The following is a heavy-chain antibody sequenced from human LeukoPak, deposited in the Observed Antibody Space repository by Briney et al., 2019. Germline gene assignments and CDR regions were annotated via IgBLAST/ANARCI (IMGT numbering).Heavy chain of an antibody. CDR3: AKDSNSGYVSVGPDY. Sequence: GGSLRLSCQTSGFVFSNYGMHWVRQAPGKGLEWVAFVRYDESNEYYADSVKGRFTISRDNSRNTLYPQMNSLRAEDTGVYSCAKDSNSGYVSVGPDYWGLGTLVTVSS. D-gene: IGHD5-12*01. CDR1: GFVFSNYG. V-gene: IGHV3-30*02. CDR2: VRYDESNE. J-gene: IGHJ4*02.